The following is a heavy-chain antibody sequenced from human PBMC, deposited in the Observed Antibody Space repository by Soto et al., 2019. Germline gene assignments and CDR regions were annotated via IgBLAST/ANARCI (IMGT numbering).Heavy chain of an antibody. J-gene: IGHJ4*02. CDR3: ARDYGDWPPADL. V-gene: IGHV3-74*01. CDR1: GFTFSSYW. Sequence: EVQLVESGGGLVQPGGSLRLSCAASGFTFSSYWMHWVRQAPGKGLVWVSRINSDGSSTSYSDSVKGRFTISRDNAKQPLCLEMNSRRAEDKAVYYWARDYGDWPPADLGGQGTGVTVSS. D-gene: IGHD4-17*01. CDR2: INSDGSST.